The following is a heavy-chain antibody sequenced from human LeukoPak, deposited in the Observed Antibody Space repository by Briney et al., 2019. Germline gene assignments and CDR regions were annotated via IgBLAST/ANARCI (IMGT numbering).Heavy chain of an antibody. Sequence: GGSLRLSCAASGFTFSSYAMIWVRQAPGKGLECVSTISGSGGSTYYADSVKGRFTISRDNSKNTLYLQMTSLRAEDTAVYYCAKGVVPAALLSADYWGQGTLVTVSS. D-gene: IGHD2-2*01. CDR3: AKGVVPAALLSADY. CDR1: GFTFSSYA. V-gene: IGHV3-23*01. CDR2: ISGSGGST. J-gene: IGHJ4*02.